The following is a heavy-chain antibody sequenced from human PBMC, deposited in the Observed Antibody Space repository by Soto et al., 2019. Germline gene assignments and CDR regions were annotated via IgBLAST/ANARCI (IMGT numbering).Heavy chain of an antibody. V-gene: IGHV3-21*06. CDR1: GLAFYPYN. J-gene: IGHJ4*02. D-gene: IGHD6-19*01. CDR2: ITRSSSYI. Sequence: GGPRILYGGRSGLAFYPYNMNWVRQAPGKGLEWVAFITRSSSYIYYADSVRGRFTLSRDNAKNSLYLQMNSLRAEDTAIYYCARDDGWLILDYWGQGTLVTVSS. CDR3: ARDDGWLILDY.